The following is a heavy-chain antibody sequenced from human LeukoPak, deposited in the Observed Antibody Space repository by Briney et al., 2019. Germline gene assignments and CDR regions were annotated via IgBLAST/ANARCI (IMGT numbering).Heavy chain of an antibody. CDR3: ARDPRYCGGDCYPSWFDP. D-gene: IGHD2-21*02. J-gene: IGHJ5*02. Sequence: PGGSLRLSCAASGFTFSSYSMNWVRQAPGKGLEWVSSISSSSSYIYYADSVKGRFTISRDNAKNSLYLQMNSLRAEDTAVYCCARDPRYCGGDCYPSWFDPWGQGTLVTVSS. CDR1: GFTFSSYS. V-gene: IGHV3-21*01. CDR2: ISSSSSYI.